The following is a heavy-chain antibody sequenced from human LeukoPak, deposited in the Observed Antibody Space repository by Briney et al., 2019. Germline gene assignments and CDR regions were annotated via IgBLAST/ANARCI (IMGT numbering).Heavy chain of an antibody. D-gene: IGHD6-19*01. Sequence: SQTLSLTCAISGDSVSSNSAAWNWIRQSPSRGLEWLGRTYYRSKWYNDCAVSVKSRITINPDTSKNQFSLQPNSVTPEDTAVYYCARALRYSSGWALDYWGQGTLVTVSS. CDR2: TYYRSKWYN. CDR1: GDSVSSNSAA. J-gene: IGHJ4*02. CDR3: ARALRYSSGWALDY. V-gene: IGHV6-1*01.